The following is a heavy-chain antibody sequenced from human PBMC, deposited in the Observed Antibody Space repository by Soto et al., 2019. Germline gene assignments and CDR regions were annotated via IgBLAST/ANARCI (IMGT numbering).Heavy chain of an antibody. CDR1: GFIFEDFA. Sequence: GGSLRLSCVGSGFIFEDFAMNWVRQVPGKGLEWVSGISWNSATLAYADSVKGRFIVSRDNAKNILYLQMNSLRPEDAALYYCAKDVGSYYYDTSAYLYDYWGQGTLVTVS. J-gene: IGHJ4*02. D-gene: IGHD3-22*01. CDR2: ISWNSATL. V-gene: IGHV3-9*01. CDR3: AKDVGSYYYDTSAYLYDY.